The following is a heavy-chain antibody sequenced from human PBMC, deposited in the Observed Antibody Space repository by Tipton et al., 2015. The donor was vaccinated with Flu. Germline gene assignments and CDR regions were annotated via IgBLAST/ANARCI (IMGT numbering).Heavy chain of an antibody. J-gene: IGHJ3*01. CDR2: IYPGTSDT. V-gene: IGHV5-51*01. D-gene: IGHD1-14*01. CDR1: GYSFTSYR. Sequence: LVQSGAEVKKPGESLKISCKGSGYSFTSYRIAWVRQMPGKGLERMGIIYPGTSDTRSSPPFQGQVPISANKSISPAYLQWTSLKASDTAMYYCARLISGVAFDFWGQGTMVTVSS. CDR3: ARLISGVAFDF.